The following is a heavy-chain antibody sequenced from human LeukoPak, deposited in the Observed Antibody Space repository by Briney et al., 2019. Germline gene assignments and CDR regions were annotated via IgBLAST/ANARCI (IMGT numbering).Heavy chain of an antibody. Sequence: GGSLRLYCEASGFVFGHSWMSWVRQAPGKGLEWVANINLDGSEINYLDSLTGRLTISRDNAKDSLYLQMIGLRAEDTAVYFCVRDRGYSTFDYWGQGTLVTVSS. CDR1: GFVFGHSW. CDR2: INLDGSEI. V-gene: IGHV3-7*03. CDR3: VRDRGYSTFDY. D-gene: IGHD3-22*01. J-gene: IGHJ4*02.